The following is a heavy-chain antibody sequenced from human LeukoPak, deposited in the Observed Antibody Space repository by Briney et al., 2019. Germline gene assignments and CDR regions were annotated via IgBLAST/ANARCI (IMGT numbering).Heavy chain of an antibody. J-gene: IGHJ4*02. Sequence: PERSLRLSCAASGFTFSSYAMYWVRQAPGKGLEWVSGIFGSGGSTHYADSVKGRFTISRDNSKNTVYLQMNSLRAEDTAVYYCAKTTTGYSSGRFPGWPVDYWGQGTLVTVSS. CDR1: GFTFSSYA. CDR2: IFGSGGST. D-gene: IGHD6-19*01. V-gene: IGHV3-23*01. CDR3: AKTTTGYSSGRFPGWPVDY.